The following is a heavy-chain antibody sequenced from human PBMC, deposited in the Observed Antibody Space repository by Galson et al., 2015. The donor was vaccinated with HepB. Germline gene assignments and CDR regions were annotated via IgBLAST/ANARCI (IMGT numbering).Heavy chain of an antibody. Sequence: SLRLSCAASRFSFSDYAMYWVRQAPGKGLEWVAVISYDGSNKYYGDLVQGRFTISRDNSKNTLYLQMSSLRAEDTAVYYCVRLTLAGGFDYGGRGTLVTVSS. V-gene: IGHV3-30*04. CDR2: ISYDGSNK. CDR3: VRLTLAGGFDY. D-gene: IGHD6-13*01. J-gene: IGHJ4*02. CDR1: RFSFSDYA.